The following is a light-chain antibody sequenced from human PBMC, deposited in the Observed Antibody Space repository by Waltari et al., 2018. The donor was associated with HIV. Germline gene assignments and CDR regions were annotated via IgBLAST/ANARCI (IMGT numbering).Light chain of an antibody. J-gene: IGLJ3*02. V-gene: IGLV2-23*01. CDR2: DDD. CDR3: SSKGSNDTVM. CDR1: SGYFGTYNL. Sequence: QSALTQPASLSGSPGQSITISCTVASGYFGTYNLVAWYQQRPGKAPKLLIYDDDKRPASVSLRFSGSKIGNTAYLTISGLQADDEANYYCSSKGSNDTVMFGGGTRVTAL.